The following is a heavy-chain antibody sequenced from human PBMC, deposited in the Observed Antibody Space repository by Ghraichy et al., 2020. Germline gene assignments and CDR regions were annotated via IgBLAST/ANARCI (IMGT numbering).Heavy chain of an antibody. V-gene: IGHV3-7*01. J-gene: IGHJ4*02. Sequence: LSLTCAASEFTFSNYWMSWVRQAPGKGLEWVAHIKPDGIEEFYVDSVKGRFTTSRENAHNSLSLQMNSLRAEDSAVYYCARSTFSSADYWGQGTLVTVSS. CDR1: EFTFSNYW. CDR2: IKPDGIEE. D-gene: IGHD6-6*01. CDR3: ARSTFSSADY.